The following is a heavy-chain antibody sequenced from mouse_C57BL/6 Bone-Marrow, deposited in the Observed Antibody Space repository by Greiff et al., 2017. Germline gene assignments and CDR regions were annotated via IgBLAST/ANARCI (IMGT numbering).Heavy chain of an antibody. D-gene: IGHD1-1*01. J-gene: IGHJ4*01. CDR2: IYPGNSDT. CDR3: TRYYGSSYEDYYAMDY. Sequence: EVQLQQSGTVLARPGASVKMSCKTSGYTFTSYWMHWVKQRPGQGLEWIGAIYPGNSDTSYNQKFKGKAKLTAVTSASTAYMELSSLPNEDSAVYYCTRYYGSSYEDYYAMDYWGQGTSVTVSS. CDR1: GYTFTSYW. V-gene: IGHV1-5*01.